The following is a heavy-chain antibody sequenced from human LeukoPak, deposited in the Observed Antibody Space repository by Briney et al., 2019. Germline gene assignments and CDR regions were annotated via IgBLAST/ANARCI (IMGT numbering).Heavy chain of an antibody. V-gene: IGHV4-4*07. CDR2: VYPSGNT. D-gene: IGHD6-19*01. CDR1: GGSISSYY. J-gene: IGHJ4*02. CDR3: ARDDSGWYDPSLEY. Sequence: SETLSLTCTVSGGSISSYYWNWIRQPAGKGLEWIGRVYPSGNTNYNPSVKSRVTISVDRSKQQLSLKLTSVTAADTAVYYCARDDSGWYDPSLEYWSQGNLVTVSS.